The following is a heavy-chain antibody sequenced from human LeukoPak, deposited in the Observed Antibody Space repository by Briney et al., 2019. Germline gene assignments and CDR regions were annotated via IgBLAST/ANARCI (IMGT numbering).Heavy chain of an antibody. Sequence: ASVKVSCKASRYTFTGYYMHWVRQAPGQGLEWMGWINPNSGGTNYAQKFQGRVTMTRDTSISTAYMELSRLRSDDTAVYYCARGPAVYYDSSGYVDYWGQGTLVTVSS. J-gene: IGHJ4*02. CDR3: ARGPAVYYDSSGYVDY. CDR1: RYTFTGYY. CDR2: INPNSGGT. V-gene: IGHV1-2*02. D-gene: IGHD3-22*01.